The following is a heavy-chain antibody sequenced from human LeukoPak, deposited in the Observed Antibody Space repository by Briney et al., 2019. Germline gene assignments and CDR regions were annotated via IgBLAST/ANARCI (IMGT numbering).Heavy chain of an antibody. Sequence: GGSLRLSCAASGFTVSSNYMSWVRQAPGEGLEWVSVIYSGGSTSYADSVKGRFTISRDNSKNTLYLQMNSLRAEDTAVYYCARVPRSSGWTYFDYWGQGTLVTVSS. CDR2: IYSGGST. CDR3: ARVPRSSGWTYFDY. V-gene: IGHV3-66*01. D-gene: IGHD6-19*01. CDR1: GFTVSSNY. J-gene: IGHJ4*02.